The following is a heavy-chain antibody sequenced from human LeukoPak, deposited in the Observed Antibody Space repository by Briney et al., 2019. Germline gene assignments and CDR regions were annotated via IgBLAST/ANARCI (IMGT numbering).Heavy chain of an antibody. D-gene: IGHD3-10*01. Sequence: ASVKVSCKASGYTITSYDINWVRQATGQGLEWMGWMNPNSGNTGYAQKFQGRVTMTRNTSISTAYMELSSLRSEDTAVYYCARGYMVRGVILVFWGQGTLVTVSS. CDR1: GYTITSYD. CDR3: ARGYMVRGVILVF. V-gene: IGHV1-8*01. CDR2: MNPNSGNT. J-gene: IGHJ4*02.